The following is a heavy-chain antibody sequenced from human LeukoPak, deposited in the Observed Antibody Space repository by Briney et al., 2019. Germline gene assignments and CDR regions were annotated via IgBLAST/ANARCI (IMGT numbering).Heavy chain of an antibody. Sequence: SETLSLTCTVSGGSISGSSYYWGWIRQPPGKGLEWIGSIYYTGSTYYNPSLKSRVTISVDTSKNQFSLKLSSVTAADTAVYYCARLHYGGNYGYYYYYMDVWGKGTTVTISS. D-gene: IGHD4-23*01. J-gene: IGHJ6*03. CDR3: ARLHYGGNYGYYYYYMDV. CDR1: GGSISGSSYY. CDR2: IYYTGST. V-gene: IGHV4-39*01.